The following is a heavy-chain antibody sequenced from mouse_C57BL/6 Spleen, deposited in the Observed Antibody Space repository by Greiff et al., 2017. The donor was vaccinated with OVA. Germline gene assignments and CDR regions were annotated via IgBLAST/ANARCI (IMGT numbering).Heavy chain of an antibody. CDR2: IDPSDSET. CDR1: GYTFTSYW. V-gene: IGHV1-52*01. D-gene: IGHD2-1*01. J-gene: IGHJ2*01. CDR3: ARRDYGNYLDY. Sequence: QVQLQQPGAELVRPGSSVKLSCKASGYTFTSYWMHWVKQRPIQGLEWIGNIDPSDSETNYNQKFKDKATLTVDKSSSTAYMQLSSLTSEDSAVYYCARRDYGNYLDYWGQGTTVTVSS.